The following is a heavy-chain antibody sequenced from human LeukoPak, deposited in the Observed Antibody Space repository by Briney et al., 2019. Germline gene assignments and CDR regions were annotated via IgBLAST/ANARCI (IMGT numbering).Heavy chain of an antibody. D-gene: IGHD6-13*01. V-gene: IGHV3-33*01. Sequence: GGSLRLSCAASGFTFSSYSMHWVRQAPGKGLEWVAVIWYDGSNKNYADSVTGRFTISRDNSKNTLYLQMNSLRAEDTAVYYCARDLFGSWYVDYWGQGTLVAVSS. J-gene: IGHJ4*02. CDR2: IWYDGSNK. CDR3: ARDLFGSWYVDY. CDR1: GFTFSSYS.